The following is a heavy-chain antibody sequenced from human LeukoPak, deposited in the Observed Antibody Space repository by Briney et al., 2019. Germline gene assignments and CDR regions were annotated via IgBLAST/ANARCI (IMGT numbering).Heavy chain of an antibody. Sequence: GASVKVSCKASGYTFTSYGISWVRQAPGQGLEWMGWISAYNGNTNYAQKLQGRVTMTTDTSTSTAYMELRSLRSDDTAVYYCARSSYCSSTSCYSSGRNAFYIWGQGTMVTVSS. V-gene: IGHV1-18*01. CDR2: ISAYNGNT. J-gene: IGHJ3*02. D-gene: IGHD2-2*01. CDR1: GYTFTSYG. CDR3: ARSSYCSSTSCYSSGRNAFYI.